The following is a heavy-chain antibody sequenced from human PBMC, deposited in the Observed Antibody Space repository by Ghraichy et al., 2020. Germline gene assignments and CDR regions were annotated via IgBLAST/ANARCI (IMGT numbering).Heavy chain of an antibody. D-gene: IGHD6-19*01. Sequence: GGSLRLSCAASGFTFSSYGMHWVRQAPGKGLEWVAVIWYDGSNKYYADSVKGRFTISRDNSKNTLYLQMNSLRAEDTAVYYCARSPGWLVPGVDYWGQGTLVTVSS. J-gene: IGHJ4*02. CDR3: ARSPGWLVPGVDY. V-gene: IGHV3-33*01. CDR1: GFTFSSYG. CDR2: IWYDGSNK.